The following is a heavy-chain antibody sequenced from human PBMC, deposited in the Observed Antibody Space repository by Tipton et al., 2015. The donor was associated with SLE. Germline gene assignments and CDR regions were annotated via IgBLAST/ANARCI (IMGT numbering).Heavy chain of an antibody. CDR2: IYYSGST. V-gene: IGHV4-39*07. Sequence: TLSLTCTVSGGSISSSSYYWGWIRQPPGKGREWIGSIYYSGSTYYNPSLKSRVTISVDTSKNQFSLKLSSVTAADTAVYYCARGPFWSGSWDYWGQGTLVTVSS. CDR3: ARGPFWSGSWDY. CDR1: GGSISSSSYY. D-gene: IGHD3-3*01. J-gene: IGHJ4*02.